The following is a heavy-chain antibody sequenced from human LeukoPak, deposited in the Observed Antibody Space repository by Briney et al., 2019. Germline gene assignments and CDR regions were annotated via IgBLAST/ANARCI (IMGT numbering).Heavy chain of an antibody. CDR2: IYPGDSDT. CDR3: ARPGVWFGELRGFDY. Sequence: GESLKISCKGSGYSFTSYWIGWVRQMPGKGLEWMGIIYPGDSDTRYSPSFQGQVTISADKSISTAYLQWSSLKASDTAMYYCARPGVWFGELRGFDYWGQGTLVTVSS. V-gene: IGHV5-51*01. CDR1: GYSFTSYW. D-gene: IGHD3-10*01. J-gene: IGHJ4*02.